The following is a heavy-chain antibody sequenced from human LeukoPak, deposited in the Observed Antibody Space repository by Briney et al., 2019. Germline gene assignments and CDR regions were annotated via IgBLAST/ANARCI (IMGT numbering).Heavy chain of an antibody. CDR2: IYYSGST. CDR3: ARARSSTGPYY. J-gene: IGHJ4*02. CDR1: GGSISSYY. Sequence: SETLSLTCTVSGGSISSYYWSWIRQPPGKGLEWIGYIYYSGSTNYNPSLKSRVTISVDTSKSQFSLKLSSVTAADTAVYYCARARSSTGPYYWGQGTLVTVSS. D-gene: IGHD2-2*01. V-gene: IGHV4-59*01.